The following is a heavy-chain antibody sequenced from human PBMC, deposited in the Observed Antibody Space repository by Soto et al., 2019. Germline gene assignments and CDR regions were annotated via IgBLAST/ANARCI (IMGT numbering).Heavy chain of an antibody. CDR3: ARDVQLQSFDS. D-gene: IGHD6-6*01. CDR1: GFTFSSYW. CDR2: INNDGRST. Sequence: PGGSLRLSCAASGFTFSSYWMHWVRQAPGKGLVWVSRINNDGRSTSYADSVQGRFTMSRDNAQNTLYLQMNSLRAEDTAVYYCARDVQLQSFDSWGQGTLVTVSS. V-gene: IGHV3-74*01. J-gene: IGHJ4*02.